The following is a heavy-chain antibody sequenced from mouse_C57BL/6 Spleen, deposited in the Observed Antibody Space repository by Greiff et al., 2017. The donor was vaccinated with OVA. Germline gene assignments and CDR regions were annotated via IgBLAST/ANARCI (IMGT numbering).Heavy chain of an antibody. CDR2: IYPGDGDT. CDR3: ARVPYYYGSSDYAMDY. J-gene: IGHJ4*01. Sequence: QVQLQQSGAELVKPGASVKISCKASGYAFSSYWMNWVKQRPGKGLEWIGQIYPGDGDTNYNGKFKGKATLTADTSSSTAYMQLSSLTSEDSAVYFCARVPYYYGSSDYAMDYWGQGTSVTVSS. V-gene: IGHV1-80*01. CDR1: GYAFSSYW. D-gene: IGHD1-1*01.